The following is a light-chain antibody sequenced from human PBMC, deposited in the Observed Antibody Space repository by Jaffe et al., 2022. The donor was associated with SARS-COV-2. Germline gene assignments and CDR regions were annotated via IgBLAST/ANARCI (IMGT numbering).Light chain of an antibody. CDR2: END. V-gene: IGLV1-51*02. CDR1: SSNIGSDY. Sequence: QSVLTQPPSVSAAPGQKVTISCSGSSSNIGSDYVSWYQHLPGTAPRLLIYENDKRPSGIPDRFSGSKSGTSGTLAITGLQTGDEADYYCGTWDNVLRAYVFGTGTEVTVL. CDR3: GTWDNVLRAYV. J-gene: IGLJ1*01.